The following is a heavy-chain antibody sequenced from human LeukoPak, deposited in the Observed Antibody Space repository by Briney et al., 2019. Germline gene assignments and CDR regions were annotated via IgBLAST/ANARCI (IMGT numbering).Heavy chain of an antibody. D-gene: IGHD3-10*01. CDR2: ISGSGGST. Sequence: GGSLRLSCAASGFTFSSYAMSWVRQAPGKGLEWVSAISGSGGSTYYADSVKGRFTISRDNSKNTLYLQMNSLRAEDTAVYYCAKWPIGWFGELCYFDYWGQGTLVTVSS. CDR1: GFTFSSYA. V-gene: IGHV3-23*01. CDR3: AKWPIGWFGELCYFDY. J-gene: IGHJ4*02.